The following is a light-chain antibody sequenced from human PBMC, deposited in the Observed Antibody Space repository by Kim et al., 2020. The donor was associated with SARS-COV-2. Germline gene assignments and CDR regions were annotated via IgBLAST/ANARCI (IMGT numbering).Light chain of an antibody. V-gene: IGLV3-19*01. CDR3: NSRDNNDNVL. CDR1: SLRSYY. Sequence: SSELTQDPAVSVALGQTVRITCQGDSLRSYYTTRYQQKPGQAPIVVVYGKNNRPSGIPDRFSGSSSGNTASLTITGTQAGDEADYYCNSRDNNDNVLFGGGTQLTVL. CDR2: GKN. J-gene: IGLJ2*01.